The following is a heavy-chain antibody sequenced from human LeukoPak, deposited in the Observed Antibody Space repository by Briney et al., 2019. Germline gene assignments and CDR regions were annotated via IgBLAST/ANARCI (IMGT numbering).Heavy chain of an antibody. Sequence: GGSLRLSCAASGFTFSSHGMHWVRQAPGKGLEWAAVIWFDGTKKYYADSVKGRFTISRDNSKNTLYLQMNSLGADDTAIYYCARMSATYLDYWGQGTLVTVSS. V-gene: IGHV3-33*01. D-gene: IGHD3-3*01. CDR3: ARMSATYLDY. CDR1: GFTFSSHG. CDR2: IWFDGTKK. J-gene: IGHJ4*02.